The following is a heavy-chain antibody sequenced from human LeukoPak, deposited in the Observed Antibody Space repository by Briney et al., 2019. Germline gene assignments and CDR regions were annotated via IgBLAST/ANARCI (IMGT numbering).Heavy chain of an antibody. CDR2: ISSTGTYR. CDR1: GFTFSRYS. V-gene: IGHV3-21*01. Sequence: GGSLRLSCTASGFTFSRYSMNWVRQAPGKGLEWVSSISSTGTYRYYADSVKGRFTISRDNAKQSLSLQMTRLTAEDTAVYYCAREHSGNGNFWGQGTLVTVSS. D-gene: IGHD3-10*01. CDR3: AREHSGNGNF. J-gene: IGHJ4*02.